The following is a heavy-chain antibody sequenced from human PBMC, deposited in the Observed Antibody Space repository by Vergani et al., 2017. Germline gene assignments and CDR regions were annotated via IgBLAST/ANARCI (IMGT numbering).Heavy chain of an antibody. CDR3: ARVNTETNGHLYYYYYMDV. D-gene: IGHD4-11*01. CDR2: IDHTGRP. CDR1: GGFFTSYH. V-gene: IGHV4-34*01. J-gene: IGHJ6*03. Sequence: QVQLQQWGGGLLKPSENLSLTCVVNGGFFTSYHWTWIRQSPGEGLEWVGDIDHTGRPDYNPSLKSRLTMSVDKSRYQFSLTLNSLTATDTAIYFCARVNTETNGHLYYYYYMDVWGQGTAVTVS.